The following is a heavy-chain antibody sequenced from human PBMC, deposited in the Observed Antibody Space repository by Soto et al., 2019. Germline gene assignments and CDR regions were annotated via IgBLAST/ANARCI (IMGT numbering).Heavy chain of an antibody. V-gene: IGHV3-11*01. CDR3: ARVHYDFWSGYWFDY. J-gene: IGHJ4*02. CDR1: GFTFSDYY. CDR2: ISSSGSTI. D-gene: IGHD3-3*01. Sequence: GGSLRLSCAASGFTFSDYYMSWIRQAPGKGLEWVSYISSSGSTIYYADSVKGRFTISRDNAKNSLYLQMNSLRAEDTAVYYCARVHYDFWSGYWFDYWGQGTLVTVSS.